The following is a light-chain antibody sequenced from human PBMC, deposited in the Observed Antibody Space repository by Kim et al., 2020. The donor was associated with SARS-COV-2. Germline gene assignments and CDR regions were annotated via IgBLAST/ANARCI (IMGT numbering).Light chain of an antibody. CDR2: GRN. Sequence: SSELTQDPAVSVALGQTVRITCQGDSLRSYYATWYQQKPRQAPLLVIFGRNNRPSGIPHRFSGSTSGNTASLTISGAQAEDDADFCYQSRDSGGNVVFGGGTQLAGL. J-gene: IGLJ2*01. CDR1: SLRSYY. V-gene: IGLV3-19*01. CDR3: QSRDSGGNVV.